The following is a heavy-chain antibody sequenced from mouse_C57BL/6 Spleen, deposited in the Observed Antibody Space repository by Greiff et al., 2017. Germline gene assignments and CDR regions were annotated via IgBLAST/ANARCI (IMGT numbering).Heavy chain of an antibody. V-gene: IGHV3-6*01. CDR2: ISYDGSN. CDR3: ARDDYDDPYYYAMDY. Sequence: EVKLMESGPGLVKPSQSLSLTCSVTGYSIPSGYYWNWIRQFPGNKLEWMGYISYDGSNNYNPSLKIRISITRDTSKNQFFLKLNSVTTEDTATYYCARDDYDDPYYYAMDYWGKGTSVTVSS. CDR1: GYSIPSGYY. D-gene: IGHD2-4*01. J-gene: IGHJ4*01.